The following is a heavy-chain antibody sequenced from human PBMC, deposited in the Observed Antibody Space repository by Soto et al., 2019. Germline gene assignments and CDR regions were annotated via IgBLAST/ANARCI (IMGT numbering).Heavy chain of an antibody. Sequence: QVQLVQSGAEVRKPGASVKVSCEASGSTFTSYDIYWVRQATGQGLVWMGWMTPNTGNSGYAQKFQGRVTMTSNTSISTALMELRRLRSEDTAGYYCARRAETNGWNGFGADKYYFDFWGQGTLVTVSS. V-gene: IGHV1-8*01. D-gene: IGHD1-1*01. J-gene: IGHJ4*02. CDR3: ARRAETNGWNGFGADKYYFDF. CDR2: MTPNTGNS. CDR1: GSTFTSYD.